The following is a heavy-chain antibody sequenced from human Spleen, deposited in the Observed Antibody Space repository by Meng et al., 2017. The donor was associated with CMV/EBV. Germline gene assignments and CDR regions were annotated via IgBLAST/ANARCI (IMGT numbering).Heavy chain of an antibody. J-gene: IGHJ4*02. V-gene: IGHV2-70D*14. Sequence: SGPTLVKPTQTLTLTCTFSGFSLSTSGMRVSWIRQPPGKALEWLARIDWDDDKFYSTSLKTRLTISKDTSKNQVVLTMTNMDPVDTATYYCAREHGYGDYRPFYYFDYWGQGTLVTVSS. CDR2: IDWDDDK. CDR1: GFSLSTSGMR. D-gene: IGHD4-17*01. CDR3: AREHGYGDYRPFYYFDY.